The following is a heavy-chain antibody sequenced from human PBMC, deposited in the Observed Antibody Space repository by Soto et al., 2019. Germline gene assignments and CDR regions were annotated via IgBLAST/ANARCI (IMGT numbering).Heavy chain of an antibody. CDR2: INHSGST. V-gene: IGHV4-34*01. D-gene: IGHD3-10*01. J-gene: IGHJ6*03. Sequence: SETLSLTCAVYGGSFSGYYWSWIRQPPGKGLEWIGEINHSGSTNYNPSLKSRVTISVDTSKNQFSLKLSSVTAADTAVYYCARVRVTMVRGVVKSYYYYYMDVWGKGTTVTVSS. CDR1: GGSFSGYY. CDR3: ARVRVTMVRGVVKSYYYYYMDV.